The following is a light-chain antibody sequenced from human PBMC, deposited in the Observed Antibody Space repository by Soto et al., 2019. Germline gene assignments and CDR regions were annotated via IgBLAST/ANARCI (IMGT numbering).Light chain of an antibody. CDR2: DAS. CDR1: QSIRTW. Sequence: DIQMTQSPSTVSASVGDGVTITCRASQSIRTWLAWYQQKPGKAPNLLIYDASTLESGGPSGFSGSGSGTEFTLTISSLQPDDSATYYCQQYNSYPYNFGQGNKLEIK. CDR3: QQYNSYPYN. J-gene: IGKJ2*01. V-gene: IGKV1-5*01.